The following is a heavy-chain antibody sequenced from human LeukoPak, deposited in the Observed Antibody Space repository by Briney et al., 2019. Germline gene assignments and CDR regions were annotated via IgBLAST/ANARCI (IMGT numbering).Heavy chain of an antibody. V-gene: IGHV4-34*01. J-gene: IGHJ4*02. CDR1: GGSISSYY. D-gene: IGHD3-9*01. CDR3: ARAPYYDILTGYYF. Sequence: SETLSLTCTVSGGSISSYYWSWIRQPPGKGLEWIGEINHSGSTNYNPSLKSRVTISVDTSKNQFSLKLSSVTAADTAVYYCARAPYYDILTGYYFWGQGTLVTVSS. CDR2: INHSGST.